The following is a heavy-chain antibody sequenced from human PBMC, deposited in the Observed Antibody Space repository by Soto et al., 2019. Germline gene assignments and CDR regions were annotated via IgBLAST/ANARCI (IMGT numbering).Heavy chain of an antibody. CDR3: VSPHSDSSNAFDL. J-gene: IGHJ5*02. D-gene: IGHD3-22*01. CDR1: GFSFSHYA. CDR2: ISYDGDNQ. Sequence: QRQLVESGGGVVQPGRSLRLSCAASGFSFSHYAMHWVRQPPDKGLEWVALISYDGDNQYFTDSVRGRFTISRDNSKTTVYLEMNSLRLDDTATYYCVSPHSDSSNAFDLWGQGTLVTVSS. V-gene: IGHV3-30-3*01.